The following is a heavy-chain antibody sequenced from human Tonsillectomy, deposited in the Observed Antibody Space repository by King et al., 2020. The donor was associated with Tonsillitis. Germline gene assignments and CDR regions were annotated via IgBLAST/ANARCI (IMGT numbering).Heavy chain of an antibody. Sequence: QLQESGPGLVKPSETLSLTCTVSGGSISNYYWSWIRQPPGKGLEWIGYISYSGSTNYNPSLKSRVTMSVDTSKNQFSLKLSPVTAADTAVYYCARRYGDYGTNWFDPWGQGTLVTVSS. J-gene: IGHJ5*02. CDR2: ISYSGST. CDR3: ARRYGDYGTNWFDP. CDR1: GGSISNYY. D-gene: IGHD4-17*01. V-gene: IGHV4-59*08.